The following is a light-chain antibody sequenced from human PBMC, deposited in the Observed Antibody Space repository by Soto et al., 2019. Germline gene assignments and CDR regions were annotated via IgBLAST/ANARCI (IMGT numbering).Light chain of an antibody. CDR1: QSISTW. CDR2: GAS. Sequence: DIQMTQSPSFLSASVGDRVTFTCRASQSISTWLAWYQLKPGKAPKLLIYGASNLGSGVPSRFSGSGSGTEFTLTISSLQPEDFATYYCQQYDPKSYTFGQGTNLEIK. V-gene: IGKV1-5*01. CDR3: QQYDPKSYT. J-gene: IGKJ2*01.